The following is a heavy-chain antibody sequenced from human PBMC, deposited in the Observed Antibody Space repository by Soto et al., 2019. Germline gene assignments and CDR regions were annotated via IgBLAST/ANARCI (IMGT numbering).Heavy chain of an antibody. CDR1: GGTINSTSYY. V-gene: IGHV4-39*01. J-gene: IGHJ4*02. CDR3: ARLTLTSIAV. Sequence: QLQLQESGPGLVKPPETLSLTCTVSGGTINSTSYYWGWIRQPPGKGLEWIGSIYYSGSTYYNPSLKSRVTISVDTSNNQFALKLSSVTAADTAVYYGARLTLTSIAVWGQGTLVTVSS. D-gene: IGHD2-21*01. CDR2: IYYSGST.